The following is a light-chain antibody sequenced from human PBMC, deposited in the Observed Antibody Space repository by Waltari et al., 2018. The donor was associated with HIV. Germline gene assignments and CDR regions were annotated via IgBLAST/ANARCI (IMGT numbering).Light chain of an antibody. CDR1: SSDVGSYNL. V-gene: IGLV2-23*01. Sequence: QSALTQPASVSGSPGQSITISCTGTSSDVGSYNLVSSYQQHPGKAPKLMLDEGSKRPSGFSNCFSGSNPGHTASPTISGLQAEDDADYYCGSYAGSSTLEVFGGGTKLTV. CDR2: EGS. CDR3: GSYAGSSTLEV. J-gene: IGLJ2*01.